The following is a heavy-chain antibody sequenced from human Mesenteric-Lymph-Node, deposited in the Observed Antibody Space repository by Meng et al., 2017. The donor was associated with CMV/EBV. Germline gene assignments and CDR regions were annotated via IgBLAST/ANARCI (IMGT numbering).Heavy chain of an antibody. V-gene: IGHV4-34*02. CDR1: GGSFSGYY. Sequence: QVQLPQWGSGLLNLLEPLCVTLGCCGGSFSGYYWNWIRQSPEKGLEWIGEINHSGRTTYNQSFTSRIIISVDTSTNQISLNMSSVTAAETAVYYCARGSSYDILTGYFDYWGQGALVTVSS. J-gene: IGHJ4*02. CDR2: INHSGRT. D-gene: IGHD3-9*01. CDR3: ARGSSYDILTGYFDY.